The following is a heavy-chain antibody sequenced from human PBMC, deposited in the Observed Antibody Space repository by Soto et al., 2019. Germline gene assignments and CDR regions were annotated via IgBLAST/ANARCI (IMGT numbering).Heavy chain of an antibody. CDR2: MSHDGSHK. Sequence: HPGGSLRLSCEASRFTFSTYGMHWVRQAPGKGLEWVAAMSHDGSHKYYGGSVKGRFTISRDNSKNTLYLEMDSLRAEDTAVYFCAREVVLTKWYFDNWGQGISVTAPQ. CDR1: RFTFSTYG. D-gene: IGHD1-26*01. J-gene: IGHJ4*02. V-gene: IGHV3-30*03. CDR3: AREVVLTKWYFDN.